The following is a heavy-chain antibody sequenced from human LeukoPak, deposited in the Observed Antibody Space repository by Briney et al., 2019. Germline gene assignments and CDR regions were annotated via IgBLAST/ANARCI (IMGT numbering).Heavy chain of an antibody. V-gene: IGHV3-33*01. Sequence: PGRPLRLSCAASGFTFSSYGMHWVRQAPGKGLEWVALIWYDGSTKYYADSVKGRFTISRDNSKNTLYLQMNSLRAEDSAVYYCASQGGWYYFDYWGQGTLVTVSS. CDR2: IWYDGSTK. CDR3: ASQGGWYYFDY. J-gene: IGHJ4*02. CDR1: GFTFSSYG. D-gene: IGHD6-19*01.